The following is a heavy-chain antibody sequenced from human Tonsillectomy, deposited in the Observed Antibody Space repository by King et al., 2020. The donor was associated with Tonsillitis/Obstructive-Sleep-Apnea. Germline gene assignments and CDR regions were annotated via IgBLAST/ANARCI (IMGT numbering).Heavy chain of an antibody. V-gene: IGHV4-34*01. CDR1: GESFSGYY. D-gene: IGHD6-13*01. CDR2: INHSGST. Sequence: VQLQQWGAGLLRPSETLSLTCAVYGESFSGYYWSWIRQPPGKGLEWIGEINHSGSTNYNPSLKSRVTISVDTSKNQFSLKLSSVTAADTAVYYCARGEAAAGTGGGYYYYMDVWGKGTTVTVSS. J-gene: IGHJ6*03. CDR3: ARGEAAAGTGGGYYYYMDV.